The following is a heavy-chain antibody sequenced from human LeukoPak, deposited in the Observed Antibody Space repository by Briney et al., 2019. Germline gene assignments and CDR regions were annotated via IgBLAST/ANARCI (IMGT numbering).Heavy chain of an antibody. CDR2: ISYDGSNK. V-gene: IGHV3-30*18. D-gene: IGHD6-25*01. CDR3: AKGSGEFDP. Sequence: GGSLSLSFAASGFTFSSYGMHWVRQAPGKGLEWVAVISYDGSNKYYADSVKGRFTISRDNSKNTLYLQMNSLRAEDTAVYYCAKGSGEFDPWGQGALVTVSS. CDR1: GFTFSSYG. J-gene: IGHJ5*02.